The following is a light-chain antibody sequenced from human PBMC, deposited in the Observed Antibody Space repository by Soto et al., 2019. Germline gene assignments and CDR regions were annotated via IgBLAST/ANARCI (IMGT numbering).Light chain of an antibody. CDR2: EAS. J-gene: IGLJ2*01. V-gene: IGLV2-14*01. CDR1: SSDFGGYSF. CDR3: SSYTSSSTLL. Sequence: QSVLTQPASVSGSPGQSITITCSGISSDFGGYSFVSWYQHHPGKAPKLMIYEASNRPSGVSRRFSGSKSGDAASLTISGLQAEDEADYFCSSYTSSSTLLFGGGTQLTVL.